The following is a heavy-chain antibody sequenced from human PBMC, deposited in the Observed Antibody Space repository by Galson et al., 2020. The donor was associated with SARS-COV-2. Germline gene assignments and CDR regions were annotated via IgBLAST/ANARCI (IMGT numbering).Heavy chain of an antibody. Sequence: GASLKISCKGSGDSFSDYWIDWVRQMPGKGLEWMGIIYPRDADTAYSPSFQGQVTISVDESITTAYLQWSSVKASDTAIYYCARRIYDTGGYEVGFDYWGQGTPVTVSS. D-gene: IGHD3-22*01. CDR2: IYPRDADT. V-gene: IGHV5-51*01. J-gene: IGHJ4*02. CDR1: GDSFSDYW. CDR3: ARRIYDTGGYEVGFDY.